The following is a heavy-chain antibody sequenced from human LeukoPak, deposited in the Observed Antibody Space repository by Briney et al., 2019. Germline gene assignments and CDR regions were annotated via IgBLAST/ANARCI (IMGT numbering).Heavy chain of an antibody. CDR2: IIPIFGTA. Sequence: SVRVSCKASGGTFSSYAISWVRQAPGQGLEWMGGIIPIFGTANYAQKFQGRVTITTDESTSTAYMELSSLRSEDTAVYYCARDRYCSSISCHLPGNNWFDPWGQGTQVTVSS. V-gene: IGHV1-69*05. CDR1: GGTFSSYA. CDR3: ARDRYCSSISCHLPGNNWFDP. J-gene: IGHJ5*02. D-gene: IGHD2-2*01.